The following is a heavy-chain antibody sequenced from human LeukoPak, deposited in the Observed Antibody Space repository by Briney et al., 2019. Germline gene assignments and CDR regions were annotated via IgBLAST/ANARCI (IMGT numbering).Heavy chain of an antibody. CDR1: GGSISSYY. CDR3: ARHGGSYSLDY. Sequence: SETLSLTCTVSGGSISSYYWSWIRQPPGKGLEWIGYLHYSGSTYNPSLKSRVTISVDTSRNQFSLKLSSVSAADTAVYYCARHGGSYSLDYWGQGTLVTVSS. D-gene: IGHD1-26*01. V-gene: IGHV4-59*08. CDR2: LHYSGST. J-gene: IGHJ4*02.